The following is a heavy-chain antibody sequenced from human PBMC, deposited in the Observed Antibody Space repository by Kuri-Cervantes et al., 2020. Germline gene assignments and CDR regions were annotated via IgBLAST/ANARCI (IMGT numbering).Heavy chain of an antibody. CDR2: FDPGDGET. CDR3: AREAQPVAGPTIDY. CDR1: GYTLTELS. V-gene: IGHV1-24*01. D-gene: IGHD6-19*01. J-gene: IGHJ4*02. Sequence: ASVKVSCKVSGYTLTELSMHWVRQAPGKGLEWMGGFDPGDGETIYAQKFQGRVTMTEDTSTDTAYMELSSLRSDDTAVYYCAREAQPVAGPTIDYWGQGTLVTVSS.